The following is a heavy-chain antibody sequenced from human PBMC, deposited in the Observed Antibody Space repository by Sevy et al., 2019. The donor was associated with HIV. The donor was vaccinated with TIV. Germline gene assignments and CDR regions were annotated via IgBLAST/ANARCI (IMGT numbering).Heavy chain of an antibody. CDR1: GFTFSSYA. J-gene: IGHJ5*02. CDR2: LSYDGSNK. CDR3: ARDWKVMTTVVTRLMP. D-gene: IGHD4-17*01. Sequence: GGSLRLSCAASGFTFSSYAMHWVRLAPGKGLEWVAVLSYDGSNKDYADSVKGRFTISRDNSKNTLYLQMNSLRAEDTAVYYCARDWKVMTTVVTRLMPWVQGTLVTVSS. V-gene: IGHV3-30*04.